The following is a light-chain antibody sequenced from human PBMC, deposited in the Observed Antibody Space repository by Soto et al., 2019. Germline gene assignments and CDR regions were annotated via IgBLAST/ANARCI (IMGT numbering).Light chain of an antibody. Sequence: LTQPASVSGSPGQSITISCTGTSSDVGGYNYVSWYQQLPGKAPKLMIYEVSNRPSGVSIRFSGSKSGNTASLTISGLRAEDEADYYCNSYTSTTTPYVFXTATKVTVL. CDR1: SSDVGGYNY. V-gene: IGLV2-14*01. J-gene: IGLJ1*01. CDR2: EVS. CDR3: NSYTSTTTPYV.